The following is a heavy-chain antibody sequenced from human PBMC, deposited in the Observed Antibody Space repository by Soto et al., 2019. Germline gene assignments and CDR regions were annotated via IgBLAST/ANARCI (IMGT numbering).Heavy chain of an antibody. CDR1: GGTFSSYA. D-gene: IGHD3-9*01. V-gene: IGHV1-69*13. CDR3: ARGVLRYFDWLLLDNWFDP. J-gene: IGHJ5*02. Sequence: SVKVSCKASGGTFSSYAISWVRQAPGQGLEWMGGIIPIFGTANYAQKFQGRVTITADESTSTAYMELSSLRSEDTAVYYCARGVLRYFDWLLLDNWFDPWGQGTLVTVSS. CDR2: IIPIFGTA.